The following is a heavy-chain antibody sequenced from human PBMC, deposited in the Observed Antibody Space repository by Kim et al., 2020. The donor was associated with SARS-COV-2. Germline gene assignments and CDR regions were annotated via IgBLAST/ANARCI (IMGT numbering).Heavy chain of an antibody. V-gene: IGHV4-4*02. Sequence: STNYNPSLKSRVTISVDKSKNQFSLKLSSVTAADTAVYYCARQLGFRELTWGQGTLVTVSS. J-gene: IGHJ4*02. CDR2: ST. CDR3: ARQLGFRELT. D-gene: IGHD3-10*01.